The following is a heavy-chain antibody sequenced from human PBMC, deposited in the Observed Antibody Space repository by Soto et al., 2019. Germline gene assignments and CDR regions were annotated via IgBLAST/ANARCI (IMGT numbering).Heavy chain of an antibody. D-gene: IGHD1-20*01. V-gene: IGHV4-39*01. CDR1: GGSISPSGGSF. Sequence: SETLSLTCTVSGGSISPSGGSFWGWVRQPPGKGLEWIGSVYSGGSTYYNPSLMSRVTISVDTSKNQFSLRLSSVTAADTAIYYCAARDYNGFWRNWGQGTLVTVSS. CDR2: VYSGGST. CDR3: AARDYNGFWRN. J-gene: IGHJ4*02.